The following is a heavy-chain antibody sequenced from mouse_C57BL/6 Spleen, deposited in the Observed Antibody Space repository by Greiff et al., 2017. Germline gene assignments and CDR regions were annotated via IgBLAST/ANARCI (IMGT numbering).Heavy chain of an antibody. V-gene: IGHV1-19*01. CDR2: INPYNGGT. J-gene: IGHJ2*01. CDR3: ARTLTTVVDFDY. D-gene: IGHD1-1*01. Sequence: EVQLQQSGPVLVKPGASVKMSCKASGYTFTDYYMNWVKQSHGKSLEWIGVINPYNGGTSYNQKFKGKATLTVDKSSSTAYMELSSLTSEDSAVYYCARTLTTVVDFDYWGQGTTLTVSS. CDR1: GYTFTDYY.